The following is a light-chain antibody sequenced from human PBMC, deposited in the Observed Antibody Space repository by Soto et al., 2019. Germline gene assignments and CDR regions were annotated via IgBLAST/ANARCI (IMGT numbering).Light chain of an antibody. CDR3: AAWDESLNGVV. V-gene: IGLV1-44*01. J-gene: IGLJ2*01. CDR1: SSNVGNKN. CDR2: RNN. Sequence: QSVLTQPPSASGTPGQTVIISCSGSSSNVGNKNVNWYRQLPGAAPKLLIYRNNQWPSGVPDRFSGSKSGTSASLAISGLQSEDEGDYYCAAWDESLNGVVFGGGTKLTVL.